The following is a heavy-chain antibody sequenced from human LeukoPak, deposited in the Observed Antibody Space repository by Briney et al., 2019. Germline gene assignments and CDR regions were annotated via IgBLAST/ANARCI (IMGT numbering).Heavy chain of an antibody. CDR2: IYSGGST. CDR3: ARDSDGYDAFDI. V-gene: IGHV3-66*01. J-gene: IGHJ3*02. D-gene: IGHD3-10*01. CDR1: GFTFSSYA. Sequence: SGGSLRLSCAASGFTFSSYAMSWVRQAPGKGLEWVSVIYSGGSTYYADSVKGRFTISRDNSKNTLYLQMNSLRAEDTAVYYCARDSDGYDAFDIWGQGTMVTVSS.